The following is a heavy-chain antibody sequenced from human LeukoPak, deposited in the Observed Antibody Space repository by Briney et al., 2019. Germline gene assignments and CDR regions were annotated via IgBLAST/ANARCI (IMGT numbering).Heavy chain of an antibody. CDR2: ISSSGSTI. Sequence: PGGSLRLSCAASGFTFSSYEMNWVRQAPGKGLEWVSYISSSGSTIYYADSVKGRFTISRDNAKNSLYLQMNSLRAEDTAVYYCARMGATGEYYYYYYYMDVWGKGTTVTVSS. CDR1: GFTFSSYE. V-gene: IGHV3-48*03. D-gene: IGHD1-26*01. J-gene: IGHJ6*03. CDR3: ARMGATGEYYYYYYYMDV.